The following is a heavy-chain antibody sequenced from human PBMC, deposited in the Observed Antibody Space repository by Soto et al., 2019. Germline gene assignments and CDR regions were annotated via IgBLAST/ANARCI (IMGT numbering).Heavy chain of an antibody. D-gene: IGHD5-12*01. CDR3: ATPGGFGMDV. J-gene: IGHJ6*02. Sequence: GESLKISCQGSGYNFATHWIGWVRHKAGKGLEWMGIIFPGDAETRYSPSFQGHITISADKSISTAYLRWSSLKASDTGMYYCATPGGFGMDVWGQGTTVTV. CDR2: IFPGDAET. V-gene: IGHV5-51*01. CDR1: GYNFATHW.